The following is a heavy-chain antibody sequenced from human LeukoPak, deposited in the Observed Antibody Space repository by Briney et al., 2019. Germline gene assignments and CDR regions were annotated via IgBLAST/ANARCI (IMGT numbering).Heavy chain of an antibody. CDR3: AHRGQRVLTTGAFDI. CDR1: GFSFSTSGVG. CDR2: IYWDADT. D-gene: IGHD3-22*01. Sequence: ESGPTLVKPTQTLTLTCTFSGFSFSTSGVGVGWIRQPPGKALEWLALIYWDADTRYRPSLKSRLTITKDTSKSQVVLTMTNMDPVDTATYYCAHRGQRVLTTGAFDIWGQGTMVTVSS. J-gene: IGHJ3*02. V-gene: IGHV2-5*02.